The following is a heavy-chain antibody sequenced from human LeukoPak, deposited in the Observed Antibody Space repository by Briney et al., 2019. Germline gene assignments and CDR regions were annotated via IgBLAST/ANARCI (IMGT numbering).Heavy chain of an antibody. CDR1: GFTFSTYG. Sequence: GGSLSLSCAASGFTFSTYGMGWVRQAPGKGLEWVSVISGSGTTTYYADSVKGRFTISRDNSKNTLYLQLNSLRVDDTAVYYCAKVAGQSSEYWGQGTLVTVSS. CDR2: ISGSGTTT. J-gene: IGHJ4*02. V-gene: IGHV3-23*01. D-gene: IGHD6-13*01. CDR3: AKVAGQSSEY.